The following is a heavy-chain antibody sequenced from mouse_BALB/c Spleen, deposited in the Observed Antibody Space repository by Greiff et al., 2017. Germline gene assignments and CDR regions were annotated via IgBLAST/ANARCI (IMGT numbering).Heavy chain of an antibody. D-gene: IGHD2-4*01. CDR2: ISSGGGST. J-gene: IGHJ4*01. V-gene: IGHV5-12-1*01. CDR3: ARHDRSTMITRAMDY. Sequence: EVKLMESGGGLVKPGGSLKLSCAASGFAFSSYDMSWVRQTPEKRLEWVAYISSGGGSTYYPDTVKGRFTITRDNAKNTLYLQMSSLKSEDTAMYYCARHDRSTMITRAMDYWGQGTSVTVSS. CDR1: GFAFSSYD.